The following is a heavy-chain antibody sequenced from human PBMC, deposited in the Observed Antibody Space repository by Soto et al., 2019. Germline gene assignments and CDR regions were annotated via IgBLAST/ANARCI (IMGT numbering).Heavy chain of an antibody. D-gene: IGHD6-13*01. CDR3: ARIASTGRGWDV. CDR2: IKQDGSEQ. V-gene: IGHV3-7*01. CDR1: GFTFSSYW. Sequence: EVQLVESGGGLVQPGGSLRLSCAASGFTFSSYWMSWVRQAPVKGLEWVGNIKQDGSEQNYVDFVKGRFTISRDNANNSLYLQMNSLRAEDTAVYYWARIASTGRGWDVWGQGTTVVVSS. J-gene: IGHJ6*02.